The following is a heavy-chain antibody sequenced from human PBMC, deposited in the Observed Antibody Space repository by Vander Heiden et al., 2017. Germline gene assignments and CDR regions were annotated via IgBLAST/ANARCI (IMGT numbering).Heavy chain of an antibody. Sequence: EVQLLESGGGLEQRGGSLRLSWGAAGFIFSSYAMGWVRQAPGKGLEWVSTISGSGGNTYYADSVKGRFTISRDNSKNTLYMQMSGLRAEDTAVYYCAKDLRTYSSGDYWGQGTLVTVSS. J-gene: IGHJ4*02. CDR2: ISGSGGNT. CDR1: GFIFSSYA. CDR3: AKDLRTYSSGDY. V-gene: IGHV3-23*01. D-gene: IGHD5-18*01.